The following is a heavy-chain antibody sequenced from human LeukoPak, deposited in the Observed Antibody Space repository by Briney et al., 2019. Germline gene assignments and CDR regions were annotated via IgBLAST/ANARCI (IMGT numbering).Heavy chain of an antibody. D-gene: IGHD3-16*01. V-gene: IGHV4-34*01. CDR3: ARGGGSGSDAFDI. CDR1: GGSFSGYY. Sequence: SETLSLTCAVYGGSFSGYYWSWIRQPPGKGLEWIGEINHSGSTNYNPSVKSRVTLSVDTSKNQFSLKLSSVTAVDTAVYYCARGGGSGSDAFDIWGQGTMVTVSS. J-gene: IGHJ3*02. CDR2: INHSGST.